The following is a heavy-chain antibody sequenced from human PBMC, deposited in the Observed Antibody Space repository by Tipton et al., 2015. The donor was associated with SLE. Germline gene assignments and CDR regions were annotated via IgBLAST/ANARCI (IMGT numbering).Heavy chain of an antibody. Sequence: TLSLTCTVSGGSISSYYWSWIRQSPGKGLECIGHIYYRGSTNYNPSLKRRVTISVDTSKNQFSLKLSSVTAADTAVYYCGRGKAGCDRGKAACDIGGQGTMFTVSS. D-gene: IGHD3-10*01. CDR1: GGSISSYY. CDR2: IYYRGST. V-gene: IGHV4-59*01. J-gene: IGHJ3*02. CDR3: GRGKAGCDRGKAACDI.